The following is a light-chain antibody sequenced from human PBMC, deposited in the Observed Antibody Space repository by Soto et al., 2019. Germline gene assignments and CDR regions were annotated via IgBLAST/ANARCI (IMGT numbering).Light chain of an antibody. Sequence: QLVRTQSPSASASLGASVNLTCTLNSGHSSYAIAWHQQQPEKGPRYLMKLNSDGSHSKGDGIPDRFSGSSSGAERYLTISSRQSEDEADYYCQTWGTGPWVFGGGTKLTV. CDR3: QTWGTGPWV. CDR2: LNSDGSH. J-gene: IGLJ3*02. CDR1: SGHSSYA. V-gene: IGLV4-69*01.